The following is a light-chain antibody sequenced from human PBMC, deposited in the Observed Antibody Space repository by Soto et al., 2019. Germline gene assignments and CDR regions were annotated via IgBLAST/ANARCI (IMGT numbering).Light chain of an antibody. V-gene: IGKV3-15*01. CDR2: GAS. CDR3: QHYNNWPRT. J-gene: IGKJ1*01. Sequence: EIVMTQSPVTVSVSPGERATLSCRASQSVSTNLAWYQQKPGQAPRLLIYGASTRATGIPTRFSGSGSGTEFTLTIGSLQSEDFALYYCQHYNNWPRTFGQGTKVDIK. CDR1: QSVSTN.